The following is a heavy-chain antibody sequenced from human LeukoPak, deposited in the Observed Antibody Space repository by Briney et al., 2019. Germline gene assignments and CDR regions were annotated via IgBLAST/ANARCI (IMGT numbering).Heavy chain of an antibody. J-gene: IGHJ4*02. D-gene: IGHD3-10*01. CDR3: ARVTGIYGSGNY. Sequence: ASAKVSCKASGYTFTGYYMHWVRQAPGQGLEWMGWINPNSGGTNYAQKFQGRVTMTRDTSISTAYMELSRLRSDDTAVYYCARVTGIYGSGNYWGQGTLVTVSS. V-gene: IGHV1-2*02. CDR2: INPNSGGT. CDR1: GYTFTGYY.